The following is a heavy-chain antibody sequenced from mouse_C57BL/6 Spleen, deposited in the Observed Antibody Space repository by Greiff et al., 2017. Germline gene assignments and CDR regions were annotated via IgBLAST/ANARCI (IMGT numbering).Heavy chain of an antibody. CDR2: IDPSDSET. V-gene: IGHV1-52*01. CDR1: GYTFTSYW. D-gene: IGHD1-1*01. J-gene: IGHJ4*01. Sequence: QVQLQQPGAELVRPGSSVKLSCKASGYTFTSYWMHWVKQRPIQGLEWIGNIDPSDSETHYNQKFKDKATLTVDKSSNTAYMQLSSLTSEDSAVYYCARGDYYGSSYDYAMDYWGQGTSVTVSS. CDR3: ARGDYYGSSYDYAMDY.